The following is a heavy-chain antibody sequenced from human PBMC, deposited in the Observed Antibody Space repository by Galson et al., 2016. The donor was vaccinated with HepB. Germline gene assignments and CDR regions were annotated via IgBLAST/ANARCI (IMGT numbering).Heavy chain of an antibody. D-gene: IGHD2-15*01. CDR1: GFTFSIYA. J-gene: IGHJ4*02. Sequence: SLRLSCAASGFTFSIYAMHWVRQAPGKGLEWVTILSSDGNDKYYADSVKGRFTVSRDNSKNILYLEMNSLQGDDTAVYYCVRPPASGGLTFGPFEHWGQGILVTVSS. CDR2: LSSDGNDK. V-gene: IGHV3-30*04. CDR3: VRPPASGGLTFGPFEH.